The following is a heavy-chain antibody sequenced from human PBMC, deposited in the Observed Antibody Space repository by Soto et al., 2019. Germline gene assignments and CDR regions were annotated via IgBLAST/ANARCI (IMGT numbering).Heavy chain of an antibody. V-gene: IGHV3-48*01. Sequence: EVQLVESGGGLVQPGGSLRLSCAASGFTFSSYNMNWVRQAPGKGLEWISDISLSSSTIFYADSVKGRFTISRDNAKNSLDLQMNSRRAEDTAVYYWARDSRNYYYYRDVWGKGTTVTVSS. J-gene: IGHJ6*03. CDR3: ARDSRNYYYYRDV. CDR2: ISLSSSTI. CDR1: GFTFSSYN.